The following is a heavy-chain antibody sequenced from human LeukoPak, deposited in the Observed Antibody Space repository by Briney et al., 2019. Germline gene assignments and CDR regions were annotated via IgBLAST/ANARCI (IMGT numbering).Heavy chain of an antibody. CDR1: GFRLSTYG. CDR2: IRNVGNDK. Sequence: PGGSLRLSCVVSGFRLSTYGMHWVRQAPGKGLEWVSFIRNVGNDKYYAQSVKGRFTISRDYSKNTQYLQMNSLRGEDTAVYYCATDFNWAWNYWGQGTLVTVSS. D-gene: IGHD7-27*01. CDR3: ATDFNWAWNY. V-gene: IGHV3-30*02. J-gene: IGHJ4*02.